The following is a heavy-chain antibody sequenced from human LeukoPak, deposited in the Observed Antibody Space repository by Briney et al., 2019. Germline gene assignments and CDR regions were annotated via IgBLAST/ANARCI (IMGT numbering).Heavy chain of an antibody. V-gene: IGHV1-2*06. J-gene: IGHJ4*02. CDR2: INPNSGGT. CDR1: GYTFTGYY. Sequence: ASVKVSCKASGYTFTGYYMHWVRQAPGRGLEWMGRINPNSGGTNYAQKFQGRVTMTRDTSISTAYMELSRLRSDDTAVYYCARGLGSSWYNGVYWGQGTLVTVSS. CDR3: ARGLGSSWYNGVY. D-gene: IGHD6-13*01.